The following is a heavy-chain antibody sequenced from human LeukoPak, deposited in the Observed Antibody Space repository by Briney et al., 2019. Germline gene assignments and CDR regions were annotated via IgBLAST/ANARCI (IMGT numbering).Heavy chain of an antibody. J-gene: IGHJ4*01. Sequence: GGSLRLSCVASGFTFTNAWMTWVRRSPGMGLEWGGRIKSNTNGGTSDYAAPVKGRFAISRDDSKNTLYLQMNSLKPEDTAMYYCTTHSVTVSGTHFWGQGALVTVSS. V-gene: IGHV3-15*07. CDR2: IKSNTNGGTS. D-gene: IGHD1-7*01. CDR3: TTHSVTVSGTHF. CDR1: GFTFTNAW.